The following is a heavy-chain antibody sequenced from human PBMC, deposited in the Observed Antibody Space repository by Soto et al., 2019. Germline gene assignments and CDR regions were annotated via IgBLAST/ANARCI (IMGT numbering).Heavy chain of an antibody. D-gene: IGHD5-18*01. Sequence: GGSLRLSCATSGFTFSTYGMHWVRQAPGKGLEWVAVISYDGSNKYYADSVKGRFTISRDNSKNTLYLQMNSLRAEDTAVYYCARDYSYGYYYYGMDVWGQGTTVT. J-gene: IGHJ6*02. V-gene: IGHV3-30*19. CDR2: ISYDGSNK. CDR1: GFTFSTYG. CDR3: ARDYSYGYYYYGMDV.